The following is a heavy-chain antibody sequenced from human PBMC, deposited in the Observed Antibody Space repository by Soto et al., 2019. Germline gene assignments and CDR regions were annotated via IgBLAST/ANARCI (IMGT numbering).Heavy chain of an antibody. CDR1: AYSFISYD. J-gene: IGHJ5*02. CDR2: MKPNRCNT. V-gene: IGHV1-8*01. Sequence: SVKVSSYTSAYSFISYDNNLLSRAPEPRLEWRGWMKPNRCNTGYAQTFQSPAIMTRNTSISTAYMELSTLRSEATAAYYCARDFAGIVVVPGAAYNWFDPWGQGTLVTVSS. D-gene: IGHD2-2*01. CDR3: ARDFAGIVVVPGAAYNWFDP.